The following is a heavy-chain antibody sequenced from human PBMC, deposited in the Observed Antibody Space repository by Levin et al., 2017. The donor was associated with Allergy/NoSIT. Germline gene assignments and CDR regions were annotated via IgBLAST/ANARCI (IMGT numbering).Heavy chain of an antibody. Sequence: SETLSLTCTVSGGSISSGDHYWSWIRQPPGKGLEWIGYIYNRGRTYYNPSLKSRVTISVDTSKNQFSLKLSSVTAADTAVYYCAGGGDFWSSSIEVDYWGQGTLVTVSS. J-gene: IGHJ4*02. V-gene: IGHV4-30-4*01. CDR1: GGSISSGDHY. CDR2: IYNRGRT. D-gene: IGHD3-3*01. CDR3: AGGGDFWSSSIEVDY.